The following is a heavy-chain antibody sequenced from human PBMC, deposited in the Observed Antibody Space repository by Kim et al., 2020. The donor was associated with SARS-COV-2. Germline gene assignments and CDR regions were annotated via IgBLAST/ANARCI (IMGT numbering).Heavy chain of an antibody. D-gene: IGHD3-22*01. CDR3: ARRRVRSGYFGY. V-gene: IGHV1-8*01. J-gene: IGHJ4*02. CDR1: GYTFTSYD. Sequence: ASVKVSCKASGYTFTSYDINWVRQATGQGLEWMGWMNPNSGNTGYAQKFQGRVTMTRNTSISTAYMELSSLRSEDTAVYYCARRRVRSGYFGYWGQGTLVTVSS. CDR2: MNPNSGNT.